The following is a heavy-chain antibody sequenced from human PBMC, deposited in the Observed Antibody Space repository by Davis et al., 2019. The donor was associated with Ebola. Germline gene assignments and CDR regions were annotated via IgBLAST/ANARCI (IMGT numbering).Heavy chain of an antibody. Sequence: GESLKISCAASGITFSRYSMNWVRQTPGKGLEWVGRIKRKADGGTTDHAAPVKGRFTISREDSKNTLYLQMNSLKTEDTAVYYCTTVGGYIYGQRDYWGQGALVTVSS. CDR3: TTVGGYIYGQRDY. J-gene: IGHJ4*02. D-gene: IGHD5-18*01. CDR1: GITFSRYS. V-gene: IGHV3-15*07. CDR2: IKRKADGGTT.